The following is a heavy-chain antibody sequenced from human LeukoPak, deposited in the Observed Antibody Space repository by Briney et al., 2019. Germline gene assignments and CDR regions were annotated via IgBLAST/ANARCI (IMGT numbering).Heavy chain of an antibody. CDR3: ARTPPIVVVPAARGYYYYYYMDV. CDR2: IYYSGST. Sequence: SETLSLTCTVSGGSISSYYWSWIRQPPGKGLGWIGYIYYSGSTNYNPSLKSRVTISVDTSKNQFSLKLSSVTAADTAVYYCARTPPIVVVPAARGYYYYYYMDVWGKGTTVTVSS. V-gene: IGHV4-59*01. J-gene: IGHJ6*03. CDR1: GGSISSYY. D-gene: IGHD2-2*01.